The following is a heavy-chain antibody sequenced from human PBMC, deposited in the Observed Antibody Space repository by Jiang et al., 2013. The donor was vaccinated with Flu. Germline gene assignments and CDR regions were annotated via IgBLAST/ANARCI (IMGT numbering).Heavy chain of an antibody. CDR3: ARHYGSGLFDAFDI. Sequence: PGLVKPSQTLSLTCTVSGGSISSGGYYWSWIRQHPGKGLEWIGYIYYSGSTYYNPSLKSRVTISVDTSKNQFSLKLSSVTAADTAVYYCARHYGSGLFDAFDIWGQGTMVTVSS. CDR2: IYYSGST. CDR1: GGSISSGGYY. V-gene: IGHV4-31*03. J-gene: IGHJ3*02. D-gene: IGHD3-10*01.